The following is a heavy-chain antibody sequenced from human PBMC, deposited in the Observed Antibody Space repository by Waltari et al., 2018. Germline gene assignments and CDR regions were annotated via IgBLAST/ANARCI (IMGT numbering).Heavy chain of an antibody. CDR3: ARDVAAAYYYYGMDV. CDR1: GYTFTSYD. V-gene: IGHV1-8*03. Sequence: QVQLVQSGAEVKKPGASVTVSCKASGYTFTSYDINWVRQATGQGLEWMGWMNPNSGNTGYAQKFQGRVTITRNTSISTAYMELSSLRSEDTAVYYCARDVAAAYYYYGMDVWGQGTTVTVSS. CDR2: MNPNSGNT. J-gene: IGHJ6*02. D-gene: IGHD6-13*01.